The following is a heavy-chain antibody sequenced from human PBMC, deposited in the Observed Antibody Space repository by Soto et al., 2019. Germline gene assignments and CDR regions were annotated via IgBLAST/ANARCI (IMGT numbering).Heavy chain of an antibody. CDR1: GFTISDYY. CDR3: ARRIAVAGYYFDY. CDR2: ISSSSSYT. J-gene: IGHJ4*02. V-gene: IGHV3-11*05. D-gene: IGHD6-19*01. Sequence: QVQLVESGGGLVKPGGSLRLSCAASGFTISDYYMSWIRQAPGKGLEWVSYISSSSSYTNYADSVKGRFTISRDNAKNSLYLQMNSLRAEDTAVYYCARRIAVAGYYFDYWGQGTLVTVSS.